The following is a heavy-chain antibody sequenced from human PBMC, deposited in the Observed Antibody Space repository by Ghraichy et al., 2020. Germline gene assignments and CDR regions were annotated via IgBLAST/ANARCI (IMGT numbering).Heavy chain of an antibody. CDR2: IYYSGST. Sequence: SETLSLTCTVSGGSFSTYYWTWIRQPPGKGLEWIGYIYYSGSTNYNPSLKSRVTVSIDTSKTQFSLKLTSVTAADTAVYYCARHPDFWTGLLGMDVWGQGTTVTVSS. D-gene: IGHD3/OR15-3a*01. CDR3: ARHPDFWTGLLGMDV. CDR1: GGSFSTYY. J-gene: IGHJ6*02. V-gene: IGHV4-59*08.